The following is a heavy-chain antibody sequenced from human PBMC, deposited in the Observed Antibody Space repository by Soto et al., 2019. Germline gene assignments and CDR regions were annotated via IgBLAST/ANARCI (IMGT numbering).Heavy chain of an antibody. Sequence: SVKVSCKASGGTFSSYAISWVRQAHGQGLEWMGGIIPIFGTANYAQKFQGRVTITADKSTSTAYMELSSLRSEDTAVYYCARAVTIFGVVIDGMDVWGQGTTVTVSS. D-gene: IGHD3-3*01. CDR2: IIPIFGTA. V-gene: IGHV1-69*06. CDR1: GGTFSSYA. J-gene: IGHJ6*02. CDR3: ARAVTIFGVVIDGMDV.